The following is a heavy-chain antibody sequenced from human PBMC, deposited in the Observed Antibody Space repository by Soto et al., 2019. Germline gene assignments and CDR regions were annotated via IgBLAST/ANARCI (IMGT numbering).Heavy chain of an antibody. CDR3: VKREARGSGSPY. CDR2: ISYDGSNK. CDR1: GFTFSSYG. Sequence: QVQLVGSGGGVVQPGRSLRLSCAASGFTFSSYGMHWVRQAPGKGLEWVAVISYDGSNKYYADSVKGRYTISRDNSKNTLFLRMNSLRAEDTAVYYCVKREARGSGSPYWGQGTLVTVSS. J-gene: IGHJ4*02. D-gene: IGHD3-10*01. V-gene: IGHV3-30*18.